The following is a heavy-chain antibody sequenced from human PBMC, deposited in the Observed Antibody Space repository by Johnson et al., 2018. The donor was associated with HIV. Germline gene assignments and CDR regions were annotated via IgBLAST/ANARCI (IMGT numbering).Heavy chain of an antibody. CDR3: AKSADTGEAFDI. Sequence: VQLVESGGGVVQPGRSLRLSCAASGFTFSRYGMHWVRQAPGKGLEWVAVIWYDGSNKDYADSVKGRFSISRDNSKNTLYLQMNSLRAEDTAVYYCAKSADTGEAFDIWGQGTMVTVSS. V-gene: IGHV3-33*06. D-gene: IGHD5-18*01. CDR2: IWYDGSNK. J-gene: IGHJ3*02. CDR1: GFTFSRYG.